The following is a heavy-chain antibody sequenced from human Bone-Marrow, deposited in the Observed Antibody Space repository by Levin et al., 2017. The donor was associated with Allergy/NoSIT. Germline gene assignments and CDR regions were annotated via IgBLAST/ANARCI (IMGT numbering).Heavy chain of an antibody. V-gene: IGHV4-30-4*01. CDR1: GDSISSGDNY. J-gene: IGHJ3*01. CDR2: IYYSGNT. CDR3: ARDQGGGDFGDYVYESDTVQRSMRGIFDV. D-gene: IGHD4-17*01. Sequence: SETLSLTCTVSGDSISSGDNYWSWIRQSPGKGLEWIGYIYYSGNTYYNPSLKSRVTISVDTSKNQFSLNLSSVTAADTAVYYCARDQGGGDFGDYVYESDTVQRSMRGIFDVWGQGTMVTVSS.